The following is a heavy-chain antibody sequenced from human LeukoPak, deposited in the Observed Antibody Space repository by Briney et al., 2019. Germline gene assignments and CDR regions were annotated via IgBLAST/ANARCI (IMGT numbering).Heavy chain of an antibody. CDR3: ARAAVIAGATAY. V-gene: IGHV3-74*01. J-gene: IGHJ4*02. CDR2: INIDGSST. D-gene: IGHD6-25*01. Sequence: PGGSLRLSCAASGFTFSSSWMHWVRQAPGKGLVWVSRINIDGSSTTYADSVKGRFTIHRDNAKITLYLQMNSLRAEDTAVYYCARAAVIAGATAYWGQGTLVTVSS. CDR1: GFTFSSSW.